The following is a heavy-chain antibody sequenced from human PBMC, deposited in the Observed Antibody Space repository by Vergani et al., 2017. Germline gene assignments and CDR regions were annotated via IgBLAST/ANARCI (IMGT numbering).Heavy chain of an antibody. D-gene: IGHD3-10*01. J-gene: IGHJ6*02. Sequence: QVQLVQSGAEVKKPGASVKVSCKASGYTFTSYGISWVRQAPGQGLEWMGWISAYNGNTNYAQKLQGRVTMTTDTSTSTAYMELSSVTAADTAVYYWARVLRGPILSYYYGSGSSYGMDVWGQGTTVTVSS. CDR2: ISAYNGNT. CDR1: GYTFTSYG. CDR3: ARVLRGPILSYYYGSGSSYGMDV. V-gene: IGHV1-18*01.